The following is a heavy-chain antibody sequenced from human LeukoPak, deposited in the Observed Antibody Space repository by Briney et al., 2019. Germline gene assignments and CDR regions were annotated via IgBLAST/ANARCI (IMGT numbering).Heavy chain of an antibody. CDR2: LSSSSSSFI. CDR3: ARALRGDGYNLGY. D-gene: IGHD5-24*01. J-gene: IGHJ4*02. V-gene: IGHV3-21*01. Sequence: GGSLRLSCAASEFTFSTYHMHWVRQAPGKGLEWVSSLSSSSSSFIYYADSVKGRFTISRDNAKNSLYLQMNSLRAEDTAVYYCARALRGDGYNLGYWGQGTLVTVSS. CDR1: EFTFSTYH.